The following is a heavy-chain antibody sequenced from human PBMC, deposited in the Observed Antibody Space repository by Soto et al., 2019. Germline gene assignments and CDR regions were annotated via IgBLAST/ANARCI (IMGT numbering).Heavy chain of an antibody. CDR1: GGSMTNSDV. D-gene: IGHD1-26*01. J-gene: IGHJ4*02. Sequence: SETXALTCTFSGGSMTNSDVFGCFRLPPAKGLEWIGDIYHAGSTKYNPSLDRRVTMSVDKSKNQFGLTLTSVTAADTAVYFCARGKHIVGNNRPLDSWGQGTLVTVSS. CDR3: ARGKHIVGNNRPLDS. CDR2: IYHAGST. V-gene: IGHV4-4*02.